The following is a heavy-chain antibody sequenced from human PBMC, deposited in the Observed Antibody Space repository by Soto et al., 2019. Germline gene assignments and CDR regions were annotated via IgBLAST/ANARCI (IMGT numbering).Heavy chain of an antibody. CDR3: VPAAIRGYYYYYGMDV. V-gene: IGHV3-23*01. CDR1: GFTFSSYA. J-gene: IGHJ6*02. CDR2: ISGSGGST. Sequence: GGSLRLSCAASGFTFSSYAMSWVRQAPGKGLEWVSAISGSGGSTYYADSVKGRFTISRDNSKNTLYLQMNSLRAEDTAVYYSVPAAIRGYYYYYGMDVWGQGTTVTISS. D-gene: IGHD2-2*02.